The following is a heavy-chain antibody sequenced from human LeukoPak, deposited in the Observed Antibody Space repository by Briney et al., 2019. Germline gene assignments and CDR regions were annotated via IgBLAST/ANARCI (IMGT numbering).Heavy chain of an antibody. CDR2: ISANNGDT. CDR3: ARDFFHGHCAGLSCFLLDY. Sequence: GASVKVSCKCSGYTFTRYGISWVRQAPGQGLEWMGWISANNGDTNSAQKFQGRVTMTTDTSTSTAYMELRSLRSDDTAVYYCARDFFHGHCAGLSCFLLDYWGQGSLVTVSS. CDR1: GYTFTRYG. V-gene: IGHV1-18*01. J-gene: IGHJ4*02. D-gene: IGHD2-15*01.